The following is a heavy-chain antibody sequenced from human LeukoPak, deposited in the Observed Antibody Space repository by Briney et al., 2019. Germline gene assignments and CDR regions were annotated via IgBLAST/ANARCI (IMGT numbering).Heavy chain of an antibody. D-gene: IGHD3-16*01. J-gene: IGHJ4*02. Sequence: GGSLRLSCVASGFTFTTYWMHWVRQAPGKGLVWVSRINGDGSNSNSADSVKGRFTISRANSRNTLYLQMNGPRAEDTALYYCARTSPTSHFDFWGQGTLVTVSS. V-gene: IGHV3-74*01. CDR1: GFTFTTYW. CDR3: ARTSPTSHFDF. CDR2: INGDGSNS.